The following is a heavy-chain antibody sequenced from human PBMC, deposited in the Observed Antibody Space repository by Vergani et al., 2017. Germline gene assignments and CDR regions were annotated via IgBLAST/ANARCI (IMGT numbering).Heavy chain of an antibody. D-gene: IGHD2-15*01. CDR2: IYHSGST. J-gene: IGHJ4*02. V-gene: IGHV4-38-2*01. Sequence: QVQLQESGPGLVKPSETLSLTCAVSGYSISSGYYWGWIRQPPGKGLEWIGSIYHSGSTYYNPSLKSRVTISVDTSKNQFSLKLSSVTAADTAVYYCARDTPRRPLDYWGQGTLVTVSS. CDR1: GYSISSGYY. CDR3: ARDTPRRPLDY.